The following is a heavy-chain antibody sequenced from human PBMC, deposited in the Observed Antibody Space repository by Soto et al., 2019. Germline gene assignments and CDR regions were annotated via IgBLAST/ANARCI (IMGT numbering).Heavy chain of an antibody. D-gene: IGHD4-17*01. Sequence: EVQPVESGEGLVQPGGSLRLSCAASGFTFSIYAMHWVRPAPGKGLVYVSAVSSNGGSTYYADSVTGRITISRDNSKNPLYLTMGSLGVDDEAVYYCASGAVTTKREWYLDLWGRGTLVTVSS. CDR2: VSSNGGST. CDR3: ASGAVTTKREWYLDL. V-gene: IGHV3-64*02. J-gene: IGHJ2*01. CDR1: GFTFSIYA.